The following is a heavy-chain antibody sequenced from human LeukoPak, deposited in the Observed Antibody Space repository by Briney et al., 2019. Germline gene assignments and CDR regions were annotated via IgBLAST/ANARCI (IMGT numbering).Heavy chain of an antibody. Sequence: GASVKVSCKASGYTFTGYYMHWVRQAPGQGLEWMGWINPNSGGTNYVQRFQGRVTRTRDTSISTAYMEVSRLTSDDTAVYYCATGYCRGGDCYEFDYWGQGTLVTVSS. CDR3: ATGYCRGGDCYEFDY. CDR2: INPNSGGT. CDR1: GYTFTGYY. V-gene: IGHV1-2*02. D-gene: IGHD2-15*01. J-gene: IGHJ4*02.